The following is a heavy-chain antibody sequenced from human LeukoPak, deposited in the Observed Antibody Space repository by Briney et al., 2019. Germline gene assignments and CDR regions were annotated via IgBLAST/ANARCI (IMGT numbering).Heavy chain of an antibody. CDR1: GFTFTTYW. Sequence: GGSLRLSCAASGFTFTTYWMTWDRQAPGKGLEWVANIKQDGGDKYYVDSVKGRFTISRDNAKNSLYLQMNSLRVEDTAVYYCARDGAPDAHCSSTTCAIRWGQGTLVTVSS. CDR3: ARDGAPDAHCSSTTCAIR. D-gene: IGHD2-2*01. CDR2: IKQDGGDK. J-gene: IGHJ4*02. V-gene: IGHV3-7*01.